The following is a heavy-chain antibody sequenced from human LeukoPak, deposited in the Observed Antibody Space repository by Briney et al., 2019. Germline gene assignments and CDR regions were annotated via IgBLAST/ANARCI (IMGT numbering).Heavy chain of an antibody. Sequence: ASVKVSCKASGYTFTGYYMHWVRQAPGQGLEWMGWINPNSGGTNYAQKFQGRVTMTRDTSISTAYMELSRLRSDDTAVYYCARIGYYDSSGYYQNWFDPWGQGTLVTVSS. CDR3: ARIGYYDSSGYYQNWFDP. J-gene: IGHJ5*02. V-gene: IGHV1-2*02. CDR1: GYTFTGYY. D-gene: IGHD3-22*01. CDR2: INPNSGGT.